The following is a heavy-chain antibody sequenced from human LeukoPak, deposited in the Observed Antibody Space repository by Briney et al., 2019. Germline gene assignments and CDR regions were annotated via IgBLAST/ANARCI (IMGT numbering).Heavy chain of an antibody. D-gene: IGHD3-10*01. CDR2: IYYSGST. V-gene: IGHV4-39*07. CDR3: ARAPGSLSGMDV. CDR1: GGSISSSSYY. J-gene: IGHJ6*02. Sequence: PSETLSLTCTVSGGSISSSSYYWGWIRQPPGKGLEWIGSIYYSGSTYYNPSLKSRVTISVDMSKNQFSLKLSSVTAADTAVYYCARAPGSLSGMDVWGQGTTVTVSS.